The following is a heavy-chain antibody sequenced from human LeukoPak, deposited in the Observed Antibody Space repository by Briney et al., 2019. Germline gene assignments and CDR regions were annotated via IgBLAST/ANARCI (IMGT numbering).Heavy chain of an antibody. CDR2: IYYSGST. Sequence: PSETLSLTCTVSGGSISSYYWSWIRQPPGKGLEWIGYIYYSGSTNYNPSLKSRVTISVDTSKNQFSLKLSSVTAADTAVYYCARQDDYGDPREFDYWGQGTLVTVSS. CDR1: GGSISSYY. D-gene: IGHD4-17*01. V-gene: IGHV4-59*08. CDR3: ARQDDYGDPREFDY. J-gene: IGHJ4*02.